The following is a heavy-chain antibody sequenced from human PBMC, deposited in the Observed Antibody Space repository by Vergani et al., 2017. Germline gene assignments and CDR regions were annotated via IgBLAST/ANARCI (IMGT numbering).Heavy chain of an antibody. CDR1: GFTFSDYY. D-gene: IGHD4-17*01. J-gene: IGHJ2*01. Sequence: VQLVESGGGLVQPGGSLRLSCAASGFTFSDYYMSWIRQAPGKGLEWVSYISSSSSYTNYADSVKGRFTISRDNAKTSLYLQMNSLRAEDTAVYYCARDLEYGDYGDWYFDLWGRGTLVTVSS. CDR3: ARDLEYGDYGDWYFDL. V-gene: IGHV3-11*06. CDR2: ISSSSSYT.